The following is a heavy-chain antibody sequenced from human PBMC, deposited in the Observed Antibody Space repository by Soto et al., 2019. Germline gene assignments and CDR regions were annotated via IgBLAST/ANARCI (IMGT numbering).Heavy chain of an antibody. CDR2: IYTSGST. CDR3: ARVKEVGATGWFDP. Sequence: PSETLSLTCTVSGGSISSYYWSWIRQPAGKGLEWIGRIYTSGSTNYIPSLKSRVTMSVDTSKNQFSLKLSSVTAADTAVYYCARVKEVGATGWFDPWGQGTLVTVSS. J-gene: IGHJ5*02. V-gene: IGHV4-4*07. CDR1: GGSISSYY. D-gene: IGHD1-26*01.